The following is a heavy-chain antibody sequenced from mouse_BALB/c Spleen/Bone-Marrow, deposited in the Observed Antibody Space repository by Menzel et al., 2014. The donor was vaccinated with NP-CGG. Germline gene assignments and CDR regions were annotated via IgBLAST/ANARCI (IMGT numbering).Heavy chain of an antibody. Sequence: VHLVESGPGLVAPSQSLSITCTVSGFSLXGYGVNWVRQPPGKGLEWLGMIWGDGSTDYNSALKSRLSISKDNSKSQVFLKINSLQTDDTARYYCARTLGHYAMDYWGQGTSVTVSS. D-gene: IGHD4-1*01. CDR1: GFSLXGYG. V-gene: IGHV2-6-7*01. J-gene: IGHJ4*01. CDR2: IWGDGST. CDR3: ARTLGHYAMDY.